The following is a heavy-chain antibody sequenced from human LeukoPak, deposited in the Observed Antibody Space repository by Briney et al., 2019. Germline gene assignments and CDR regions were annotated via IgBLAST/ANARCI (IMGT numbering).Heavy chain of an antibody. CDR1: ELTFSAYA. Sequence: GGALRLSCVGSELTFSAYAMSWVRQAPGEGLEWVSGISGKGANTDSAASVAGRFTISRDNSKDTLYLEMTNLRAEDAAVYYCVARNGYHYAFDYWGQGTQVVVSS. J-gene: IGHJ4*02. V-gene: IGHV3-23*01. CDR2: ISGKGANT. CDR3: VARNGYHYAFDY. D-gene: IGHD3-10*01.